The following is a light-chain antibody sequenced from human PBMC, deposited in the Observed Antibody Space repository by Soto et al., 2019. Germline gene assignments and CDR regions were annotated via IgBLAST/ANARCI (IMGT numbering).Light chain of an antibody. CDR2: DAT. Sequence: EILLTQSPATLSLSPGERATLSCRASQSVRSYLAWYQQKPGQAPRLLICDATDRATGIPARFSGSGSETDFTLTSSSLEPEDFAVYYCQQRSSWPWTFGQGTKVEIK. V-gene: IGKV3-11*01. CDR1: QSVRSY. CDR3: QQRSSWPWT. J-gene: IGKJ1*01.